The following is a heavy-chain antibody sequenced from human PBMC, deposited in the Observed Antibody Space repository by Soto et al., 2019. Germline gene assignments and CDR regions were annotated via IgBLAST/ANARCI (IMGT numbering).Heavy chain of an antibody. V-gene: IGHV3-74*01. CDR3: ARDGAGDDPMDY. CDR2: INSDGSST. J-gene: IGHJ4*02. CDR1: GFTFSSYW. D-gene: IGHD2-21*02. Sequence: EVQLVESGGGLVQPGGSLRLSCAASGFTFSSYWMHWVRQAPGKGLVWVSRINSDGSSTRYADSVKGRLTISRDNAKNTLDLQMISLRAEDTAVYYCARDGAGDDPMDYWGQGTLVTVSS.